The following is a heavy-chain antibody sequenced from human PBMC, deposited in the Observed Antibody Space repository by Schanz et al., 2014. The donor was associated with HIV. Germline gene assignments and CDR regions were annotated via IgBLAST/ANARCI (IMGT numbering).Heavy chain of an antibody. CDR1: GFTFGNYA. CDR3: AKDKNDQRVYSMDV. Sequence: EVQLVESGGGLVQPGRSLRLSCAGSGFTFGNYAMHWVRQAPGKGLEWVSVINNRGGNTYYADSVKGRFTISRDNFKNTLYLQMNSLRAEDTAVYYCAKDKNDQRVYSMDVWGQGTTVTVSS. CDR2: INNRGGNT. V-gene: IGHV3-23*04. D-gene: IGHD1-1*01. J-gene: IGHJ6*02.